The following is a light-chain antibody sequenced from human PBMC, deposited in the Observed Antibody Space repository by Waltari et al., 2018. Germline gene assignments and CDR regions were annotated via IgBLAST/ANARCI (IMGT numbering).Light chain of an antibody. CDR3: AAWDDSLNGRWV. CDR1: ASNIGNNV. CDR2: GVD. V-gene: IGLV1-44*01. J-gene: IGLJ3*02. Sequence: QSVLTQPPSASGTPGQGVTISCSGGASNIGNNVVNWYQQVPGKAPKLPIYGVDRRPAGVPDRFAGSKSGTSASLASSGLQSEDEADYDCAAWDDSLNGRWVFGGGTKVTVL.